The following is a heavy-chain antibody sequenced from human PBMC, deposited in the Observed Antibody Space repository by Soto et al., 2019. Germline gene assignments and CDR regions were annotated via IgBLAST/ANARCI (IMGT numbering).Heavy chain of an antibody. CDR2: IWYDGSNK. Sequence: QVQLVESGGGVVQPGRPLRLSCAASGFTFSSYGMHWVRQAPGKGLEWVAVIWYDGSNKYYADSVKGRFTISRDNSKNTLYLQMNSLRAEDTAVYYCAREKSSSYGMDVWGQGTTVTVSS. J-gene: IGHJ6*02. V-gene: IGHV3-33*01. CDR1: GFTFSSYG. D-gene: IGHD6-13*01. CDR3: AREKSSSYGMDV.